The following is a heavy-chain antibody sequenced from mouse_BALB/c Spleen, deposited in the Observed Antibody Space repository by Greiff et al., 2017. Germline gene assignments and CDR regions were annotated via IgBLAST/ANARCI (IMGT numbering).Heavy chain of an antibody. Sequence: LQQPGSELVRPGASVKLSCKASGYTFTSYWMHWVKQRHGQGLEWIGNIYPGSGSTNYDEKFKSKGTLTVDTSSSTAYMHLSSLTSEDSAVYYCTRGDYYGYGDYWGQGTTLTVSS. CDR2: IYPGSGST. V-gene: IGHV1S22*01. CDR3: TRGDYYGYGDY. D-gene: IGHD1-2*01. CDR1: GYTFTSYW. J-gene: IGHJ2*01.